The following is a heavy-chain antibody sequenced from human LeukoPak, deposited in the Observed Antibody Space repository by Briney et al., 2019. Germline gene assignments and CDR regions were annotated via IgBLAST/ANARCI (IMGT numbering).Heavy chain of an antibody. D-gene: IGHD3-22*01. CDR2: IDWDDDK. CDR3: ARTYYYDSSGYYNDY. CDR1: GFSLRTSGMC. J-gene: IGHJ4*02. Sequence: SGPTLVNPTQPLTLTCTFSGFSLRTSGMCVSWIRQPPGKALEWLARIDWDDDKYYSTSLKTRLTISKDTSKNQVVLTMTNMDPVDTATYYCARTYYYDSSGYYNDYWGQGTLVTVSS. V-gene: IGHV2-70*11.